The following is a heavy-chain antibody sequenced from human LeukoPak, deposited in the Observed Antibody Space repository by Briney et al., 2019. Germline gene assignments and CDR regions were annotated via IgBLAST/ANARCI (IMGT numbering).Heavy chain of an antibody. D-gene: IGHD2/OR15-2a*01. CDR3: ARSIVLPSLIYYMDV. V-gene: IGHV1-18*01. J-gene: IGHJ6*03. CDR1: GYTFTSYG. Sequence: GASVKVSCKASGYTFTSYGISWVRQAPGQGLEWMGWISAYNGNTNYAQKLQGRVTMTTDTSTSTAYMELRSLRSDDTAVYYCARSIVLPSLIYYMDVWGKGTTVTVSS. CDR2: ISAYNGNT.